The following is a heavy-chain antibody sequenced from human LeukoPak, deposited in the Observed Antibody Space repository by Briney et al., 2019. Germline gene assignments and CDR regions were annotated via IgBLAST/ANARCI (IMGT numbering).Heavy chain of an antibody. V-gene: IGHV3-30*02. J-gene: IGHJ4*02. D-gene: IGHD3-22*01. CDR2: IRYDGSNK. CDR3: AKGLRYYYDSSGLDY. Sequence: GGSLRLSCAASGFTFSSYGMHWVRQASGKGLEWVAFIRYDGSNKYYADSVKGRFTISRDNSKNTLYLQMNSLRAEDTAVYYCAKGLRYYYDSSGLDYWGQGTLVTVSS. CDR1: GFTFSSYG.